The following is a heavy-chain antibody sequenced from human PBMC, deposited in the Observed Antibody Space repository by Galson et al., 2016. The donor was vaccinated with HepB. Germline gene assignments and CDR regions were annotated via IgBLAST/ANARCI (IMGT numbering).Heavy chain of an antibody. V-gene: IGHV3-43*01. Sequence: SLRLSCAASGFTFDDYTMHWVRQVPGKGLEWVGLISWDGRSPDYADSVRGRFTISRDNRQNLMYLQMNGLTTEDTALYYCGKDWWSLWESSGKGMDVWGQGTTVIVSS. CDR3: GKDWWSLWESSGKGMDV. CDR1: GFTFDDYT. CDR2: ISWDGRSP. D-gene: IGHD3-10*01. J-gene: IGHJ6*02.